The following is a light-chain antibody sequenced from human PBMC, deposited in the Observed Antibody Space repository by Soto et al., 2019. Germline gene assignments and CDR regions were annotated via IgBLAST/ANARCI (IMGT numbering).Light chain of an antibody. CDR2: AGS. V-gene: IGLV2-23*01. CDR1: SSDVGSYNL. J-gene: IGLJ2*01. CDR3: CSYAGSSTYVV. Sequence: QSALTQPASGSGSPGQSITLSCTGTSSDVGSYNLVSWYQQHPGQAPKLMIYAGSKRPSGVSNRFSGSKSGNTASLPISGLQAEDEADYYCCSYAGSSTYVVFGGGTKVTVL.